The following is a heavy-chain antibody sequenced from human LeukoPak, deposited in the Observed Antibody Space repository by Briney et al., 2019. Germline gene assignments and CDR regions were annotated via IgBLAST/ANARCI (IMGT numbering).Heavy chain of an antibody. CDR3: ARVVSGIYDYN. Sequence: GGSLRLSCAASGFTFSSYWMHWVRQAPGKGLVWVSRINSDGSSTSYADSVKGRFTISRDNSKNTLYLQMKSLRAEDTAMYYCARVVSGIYDYNWGQGTLVTVPS. CDR2: INSDGSST. CDR1: GFTFSSYW. D-gene: IGHD3-16*01. V-gene: IGHV3-74*01. J-gene: IGHJ4*02.